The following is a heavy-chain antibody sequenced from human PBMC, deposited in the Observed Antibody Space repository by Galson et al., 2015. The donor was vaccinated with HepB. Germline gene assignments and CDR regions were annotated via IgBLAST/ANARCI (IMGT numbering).Heavy chain of an antibody. CDR2: ISGSSSYM. D-gene: IGHD6-13*01. CDR3: ARGPISRPYYFDS. CDR1: GFTFSTYS. V-gene: IGHV3-21*01. Sequence: SLRLSCAASGFTFSTYSMHWVRQAPGKGLEWVSSISGSSSYMFLADSVRGRFTISRDNAKKSLYLQTNSLRAEDTAVYYCARGPISRPYYFDSWGQGTLATVSS. J-gene: IGHJ4*02.